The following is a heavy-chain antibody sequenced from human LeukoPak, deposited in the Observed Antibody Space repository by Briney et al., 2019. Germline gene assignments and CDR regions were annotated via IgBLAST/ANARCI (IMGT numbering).Heavy chain of an antibody. Sequence: ASVKASCKASGYTFTSYGISWVRQAPGQGLEWMGWISAYNGNTNYAQKLQGRVTMTTDTSTSTAYMELRSLRSDDTAVYYCARVGVVPAAKYYYYYYMDVWGKGTTVTVSS. CDR1: GYTFTSYG. CDR2: ISAYNGNT. CDR3: ARVGVVPAAKYYYYYYMDV. D-gene: IGHD2-2*01. J-gene: IGHJ6*03. V-gene: IGHV1-18*01.